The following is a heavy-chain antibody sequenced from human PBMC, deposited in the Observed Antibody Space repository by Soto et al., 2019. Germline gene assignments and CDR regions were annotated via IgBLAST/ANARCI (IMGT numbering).Heavy chain of an antibody. CDR3: DTDRGSGSGAIDY. V-gene: IGHV3-15*07. J-gene: IGHJ4*02. CDR2: IKSKADGGAT. CDR1: GFSFSNAW. D-gene: IGHD3-10*01. Sequence: EVQLVESGGGLVKPGGSPRLSCAASGFSFSNAWMNWVRQAPGKGLEWVGRIKSKADGGATDYAAPVKGRFTISRDDSENMLYLQMHSLKTEDTAVYYCDTDRGSGSGAIDYWGQGTLVTVSS.